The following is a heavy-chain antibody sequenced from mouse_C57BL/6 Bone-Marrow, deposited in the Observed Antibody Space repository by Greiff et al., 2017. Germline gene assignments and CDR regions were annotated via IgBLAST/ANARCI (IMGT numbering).Heavy chain of an antibody. CDR3: AIGDYDTWFAY. J-gene: IGHJ3*01. CDR2: IYPRDGST. D-gene: IGHD2-4*01. Sequence: VQLQQSGPELVKPGASVKLSCKASGYTFTSYDINWVKQRPGQGLEWIGWIYPRDGSTKYNEKFKGKATLPVDTSSSTAYMELHSLTSEDSAVYFCAIGDYDTWFAYWGQGTLVTVSA. V-gene: IGHV1-85*01. CDR1: GYTFTSYD.